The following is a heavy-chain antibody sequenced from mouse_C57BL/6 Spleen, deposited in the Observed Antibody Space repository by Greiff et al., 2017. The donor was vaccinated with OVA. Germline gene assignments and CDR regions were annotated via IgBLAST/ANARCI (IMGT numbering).Heavy chain of an antibody. CDR3: ARDYYGSSYNFDD. D-gene: IGHD1-1*01. Sequence: QVQLQQSGAELVKPGASVKMSCKASGYTFTSYWITWVKQRPGQGLEWIGDIYPGSGSTNYNEKFKSKATLTVDTSSSTAYMQLSSLTSEDSAVYYCARDYYGSSYNFDDWGQGTTLTVSS. CDR1: GYTFTSYW. J-gene: IGHJ2*01. CDR2: IYPGSGST. V-gene: IGHV1-55*01.